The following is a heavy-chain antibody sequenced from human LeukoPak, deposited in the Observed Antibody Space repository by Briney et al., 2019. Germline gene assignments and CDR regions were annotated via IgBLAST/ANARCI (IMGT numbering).Heavy chain of an antibody. Sequence: GGSLRLSCAASGFTFSSYWMHWVRQAPGKGLVWVSRIKSDGKTNYADSVKGRFTISRDNAKNTLYVQMTSLRVEDTAVYFCAREHGGYIDFWGQGTLVTVSS. CDR2: IKSDGKT. J-gene: IGHJ4*02. CDR3: AREHGGYIDF. CDR1: GFTFSSYW. V-gene: IGHV3-74*01. D-gene: IGHD4-23*01.